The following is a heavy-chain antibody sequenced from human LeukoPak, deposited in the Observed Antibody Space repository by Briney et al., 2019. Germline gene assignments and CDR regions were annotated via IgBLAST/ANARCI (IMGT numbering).Heavy chain of an antibody. CDR2: ISSGSSTI. D-gene: IGHD2-15*01. Sequence: GGSLRLSCAASGFTFSSYSMNWVRQASGKGLAWVLYISSGSSTIYYADSVKGRFTVSRDNAKNSLYLHMNSLRDEDTAVYYCARDIPPNCSGGDCYSLWGQGTLVTVSS. J-gene: IGHJ4*02. CDR3: ARDIPPNCSGGDCYSL. CDR1: GFTFSSYS. V-gene: IGHV3-48*02.